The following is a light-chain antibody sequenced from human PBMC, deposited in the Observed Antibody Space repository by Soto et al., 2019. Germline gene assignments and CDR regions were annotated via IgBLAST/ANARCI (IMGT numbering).Light chain of an antibody. CDR2: EGS. CDR1: SSDVGTYNL. CDR3: FTYAGSSSYG. J-gene: IGLJ1*01. Sequence: QSALTQPASVSGSPGQSITISCTGTSSDVGTYNLVSWYQQHQGKAPKVMIYEGSKRRSGVSNRFSGSKSGKTASLTISGLHAEDEADYYFFTYAGSSSYGFGTRTKLTVL. V-gene: IGLV2-23*01.